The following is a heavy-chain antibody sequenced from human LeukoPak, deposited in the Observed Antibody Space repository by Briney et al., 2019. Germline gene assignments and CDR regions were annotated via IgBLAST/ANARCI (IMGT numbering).Heavy chain of an antibody. D-gene: IGHD3-10*01. CDR2: FDPEDGET. CDR1: GYTLTELS. J-gene: IGHJ5*02. Sequence: ASVKVSCKVSGYTLTELSMHWVRQAPGKELEWMGGFDPEDGETIYAQKFQGRVTMTEDTSTDTAYMELSSLRSEDTAVYYCALSPITMVRGVKRSGWFDPWGQGTLVTVSS. V-gene: IGHV1-24*01. CDR3: ALSPITMVRGVKRSGWFDP.